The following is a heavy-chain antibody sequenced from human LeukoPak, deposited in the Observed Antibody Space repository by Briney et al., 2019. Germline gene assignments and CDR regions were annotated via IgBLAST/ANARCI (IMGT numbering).Heavy chain of an antibody. Sequence: ASVKVSCKASGYTFTGYYMHWVRQAPGQGLEGLGWINPNSGGTNYAQKFQGRVTMTRDTSISTAYMELSRLRSDDTAVYYCARDGDSSSWYGNYNWFDPWGQGTLVTVSS. CDR1: GYTFTGYY. D-gene: IGHD6-13*01. V-gene: IGHV1-2*02. J-gene: IGHJ5*02. CDR3: ARDGDSSSWYGNYNWFDP. CDR2: INPNSGGT.